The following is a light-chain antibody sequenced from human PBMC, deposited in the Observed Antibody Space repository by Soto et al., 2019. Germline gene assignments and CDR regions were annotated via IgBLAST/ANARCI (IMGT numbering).Light chain of an antibody. V-gene: IGLV2-8*01. CDR1: STDIGAYNY. Sequence: QSALTQPPSASGAPGQSVTISCSGTSTDIGAYNYVSWYQQHPGKAPKLLISEDTKRPSGVPDRFSGSKSGNTASLTVSGLQGDDEADYYCSSYGGNNSYVVFGGGTKLTVL. J-gene: IGLJ2*01. CDR3: SSYGGNNSYVV. CDR2: EDT.